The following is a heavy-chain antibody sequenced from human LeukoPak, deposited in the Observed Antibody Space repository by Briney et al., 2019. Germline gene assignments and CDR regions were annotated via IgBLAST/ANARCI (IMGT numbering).Heavy chain of an antibody. V-gene: IGHV4-34*01. Sequence: TSETLSLTCAVYGGSFSGYYWSWIRQPPGKGLEWIGEINHSGSTNYNPSLKSRVTISVDTSKNQFSLKLSSVTAADTAVYYCARGFPVPDITGTSVWFDPWAREPWSPSPQ. CDR1: GGSFSGYY. CDR3: ARGFPVPDITGTSVWFDP. J-gene: IGHJ5*02. D-gene: IGHD1-7*01. CDR2: INHSGST.